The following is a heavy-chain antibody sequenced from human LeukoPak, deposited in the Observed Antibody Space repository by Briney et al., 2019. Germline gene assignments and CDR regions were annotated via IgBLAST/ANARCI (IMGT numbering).Heavy chain of an antibody. CDR1: GFTFNSYA. J-gene: IGHJ3*02. D-gene: IGHD3-22*01. CDR2: ISSSGSRT. V-gene: IGHV3-21*01. CDR3: ARDPEDYYDSSAYYDGFDM. Sequence: GGSLRLSCAASGFTFNSYAMSWVRQAPGKGLQWVSTISSSGSRTFYADSVKGRFTISRDNAKNSLYLQMNSLRAEDTAVYYCARDPEDYYDSSAYYDGFDMWGQGTMVTVSS.